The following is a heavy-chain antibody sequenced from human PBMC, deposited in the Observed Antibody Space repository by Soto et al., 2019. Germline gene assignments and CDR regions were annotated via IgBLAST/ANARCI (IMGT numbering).Heavy chain of an antibody. D-gene: IGHD6-6*01. Sequence: QVQLQESGPGLVKPSQTLSLTCTVSGGSISSGDYFWSWIRQPPGKGLDWIGYIYYSGNTYYNPSLKSRIAISVDTSNNQFSLKLSAVTAADAAVYYCARGGGTTARAHYGMDVWGHGTTFTVSS. J-gene: IGHJ6*02. CDR1: GGSISSGDYF. CDR3: ARGGGTTARAHYGMDV. V-gene: IGHV4-30-4*01. CDR2: IYYSGNT.